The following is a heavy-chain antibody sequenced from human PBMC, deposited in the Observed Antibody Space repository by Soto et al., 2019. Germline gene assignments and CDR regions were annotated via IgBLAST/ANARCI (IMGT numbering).Heavy chain of an antibody. D-gene: IGHD2-21*02. V-gene: IGHV4-59*01. CDR2: IYYSGST. J-gene: IGHJ3*02. Sequence: QVQLQESGPGLVKPSETLSLTCTVSGGSISSYYWSWIRQPPGKGLEWIGYIYYSGSTNYNPSLKSRVTISVDTSKNQFSLKLSSVTAADTAVYYCAAIVVVTATDAFDIWGQGTMVTVSS. CDR3: AAIVVVTATDAFDI. CDR1: GGSISSYY.